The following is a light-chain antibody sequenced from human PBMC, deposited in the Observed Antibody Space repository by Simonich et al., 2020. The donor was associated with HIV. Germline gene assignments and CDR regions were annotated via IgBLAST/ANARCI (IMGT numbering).Light chain of an antibody. Sequence: DIVMTQSPDSLAVSLGERASINCRSGQIVLYNSNNKNYLAWYQQKPGQPPKLLIYWASTRENGVPDRFSGSGSGTDFNLTISSLQAEDVAVYYCQQYYDTPYTFGQGTKLEIK. CDR3: QQYYDTPYT. J-gene: IGKJ2*01. V-gene: IGKV4-1*01. CDR2: WAS. CDR1: QIVLYNSNNKNY.